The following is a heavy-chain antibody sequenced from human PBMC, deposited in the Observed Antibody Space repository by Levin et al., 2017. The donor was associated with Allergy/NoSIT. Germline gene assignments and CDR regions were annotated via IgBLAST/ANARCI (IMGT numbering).Heavy chain of an antibody. D-gene: IGHD3-22*01. V-gene: IGHV4-31*03. Sequence: SETLSLTCTVSGGSISSGGYYWSWIRQFPGKGLEWIGYIYYSGTTYYNPSLKSRVFISVDTSNNQFSLKLSSVTAADTAVYYCARYSIVVVSRYAMDVWGQGTTVTVSS. CDR1: GGSISSGGYY. J-gene: IGHJ6*02. CDR2: IYYSGTT. CDR3: ARYSIVVVSRYAMDV.